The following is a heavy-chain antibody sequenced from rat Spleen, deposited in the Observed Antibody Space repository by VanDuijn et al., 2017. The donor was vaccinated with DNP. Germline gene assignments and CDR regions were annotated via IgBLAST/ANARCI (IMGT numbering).Heavy chain of an antibody. D-gene: IGHD1-10*01. Sequence: EVQLVESGGGLVQPGRSLKLSCAASGFTFSDYWMTWIRQAPGKGLEWVASISSTGDNTYYSDSVKGRFSLSRDNAKSTLYLQMDSLRSEDTATYYCARQLFDYWGQGVMVTVSS. V-gene: IGHV5-31*01. J-gene: IGHJ2*01. CDR3: ARQLFDY. CDR1: GFTFSDYW. CDR2: ISSTGDNT.